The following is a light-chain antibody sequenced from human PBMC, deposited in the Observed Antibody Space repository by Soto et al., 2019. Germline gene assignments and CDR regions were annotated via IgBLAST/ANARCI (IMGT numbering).Light chain of an antibody. Sequence: QSVLTQPASVSGSPGQSITISCTGTRSDIGAYNFVSWYQQHPGVVPKLILYDVNVRPSGVSNRFSGSKSGNTASLTISGLQAEDEADYYCTSWTTSTTMIFGGGTKVTVL. V-gene: IGLV2-14*03. CDR2: DVN. CDR3: TSWTTSTTMI. J-gene: IGLJ2*01. CDR1: RSDIGAYNF.